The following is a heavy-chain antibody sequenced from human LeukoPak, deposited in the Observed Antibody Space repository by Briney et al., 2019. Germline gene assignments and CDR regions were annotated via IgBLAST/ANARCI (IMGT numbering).Heavy chain of an antibody. Sequence: PGGSLRLSCAASGFSFISYDMNWVRQAPGKGLEWVSYISSSASTIYYADSVKGRFAISRDSAKNSLYLQMNSLRAEDTAVYYCAGGGSTSLWGQGTLVTVSS. J-gene: IGHJ4*02. CDR3: AGGGSTSL. CDR2: ISSSASTI. V-gene: IGHV3-48*03. CDR1: GFSFISYD. D-gene: IGHD6-6*01.